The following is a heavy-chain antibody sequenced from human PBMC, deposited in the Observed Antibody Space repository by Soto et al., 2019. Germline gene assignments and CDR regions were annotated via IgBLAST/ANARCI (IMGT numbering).Heavy chain of an antibody. Sequence: PGGSLRLSCSASGFTFSSYGMHWVRQAPGKGLEWVAVIWYDGSNKYYADSVKGRFTISRDNSKNTLYLQMNSLRAEDTAVYYCARGARLASDAFDIWGQGTMVTVSS. CDR1: GFTFSSYG. D-gene: IGHD3-9*01. CDR3: ARGARLASDAFDI. V-gene: IGHV3-33*01. J-gene: IGHJ3*02. CDR2: IWYDGSNK.